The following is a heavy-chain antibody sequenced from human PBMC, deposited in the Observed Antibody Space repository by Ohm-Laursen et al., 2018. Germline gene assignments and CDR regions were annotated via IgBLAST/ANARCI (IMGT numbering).Heavy chain of an antibody. V-gene: IGHV4-59*01. D-gene: IGHD1-1*01. CDR2: ICSSGST. J-gene: IGHJ4*02. Sequence: TLSLTCTVSGDSINYYSWIWIPRPPGKGLVWIVYICSSGSTNSNPARKSRVTISIDTSRNQFFQKLSSVTAADTAVYYFARDRASSTEGYYFDYWGQGTLVTVSS. CDR1: GDSINYYS. CDR3: ARDRASSTEGYYFDY.